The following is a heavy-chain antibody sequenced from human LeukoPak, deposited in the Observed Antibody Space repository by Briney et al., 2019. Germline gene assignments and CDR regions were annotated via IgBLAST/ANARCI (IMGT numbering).Heavy chain of an antibody. V-gene: IGHV4-39*07. D-gene: IGHD2-8*02. J-gene: IGHJ6*03. CDR3: ARDLLAHYYMDV. CDR1: GGSISSSSYY. CDR2: IYYSGST. Sequence: SETLSLTCTVSGGSISSSSYYWGWIRQPPGKGLEWIGSIYYSGSTYYNPSLKSRVTISVDTSKNQFSLKLSSVTAADTAVYYCARDLLAHYYMDVWGKGTTVTISS.